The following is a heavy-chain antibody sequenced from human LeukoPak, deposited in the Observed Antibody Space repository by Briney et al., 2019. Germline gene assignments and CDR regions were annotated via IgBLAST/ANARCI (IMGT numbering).Heavy chain of an antibody. CDR1: GFTFSSYA. Sequence: GGSLRLSCAASGFTFSSYAMHWVRQAPGKGLEWVAVISYDGSNKYYADSVKGRFTISRDNSKNTLYLQMNSLRAEDTAVYYCARDKSQQWLDGFDYWGQGTLVTVSS. D-gene: IGHD6-19*01. CDR3: ARDKSQQWLDGFDY. CDR2: ISYDGSNK. V-gene: IGHV3-30-3*01. J-gene: IGHJ4*02.